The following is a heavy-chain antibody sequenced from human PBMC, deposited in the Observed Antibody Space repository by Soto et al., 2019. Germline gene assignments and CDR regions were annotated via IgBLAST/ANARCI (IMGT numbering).Heavy chain of an antibody. D-gene: IGHD3-9*01. V-gene: IGHV1-8*01. J-gene: IGHJ4*02. CDR2: MNPNSGNT. CDR1: GYTFTSYD. Sequence: QVQLVQSGAEVKKPGASVKVSCKASGYTFTSYDINWVRQATGQGLEWMGWMNPNSGNTGYAQKFHGRVTMTRNTSISTAYMELSSLRSEDTAVYYCARGGVLRYFDWFYYFDYWGQGTLVTVSS. CDR3: ARGGVLRYFDWFYYFDY.